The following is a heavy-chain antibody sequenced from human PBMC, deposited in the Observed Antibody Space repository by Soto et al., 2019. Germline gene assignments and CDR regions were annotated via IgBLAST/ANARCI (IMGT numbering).Heavy chain of an antibody. CDR2: ISGSGDSP. V-gene: IGHV3-23*01. CDR1: GFTFSTYT. CDR3: AKARCSTNNCYVPDY. D-gene: IGHD2-2*01. J-gene: IGHJ4*02. Sequence: EVQLLESGGGLVQPGGSLRLSCVASGFTFSTYTMSWVRQPPGKGLEWVSVISGSGDSPSYADSVQGRFSISRDNPKRTLYLQMNSLRGEDTAMYYCAKARCSTNNCYVPDYWGQGTLVTVSS.